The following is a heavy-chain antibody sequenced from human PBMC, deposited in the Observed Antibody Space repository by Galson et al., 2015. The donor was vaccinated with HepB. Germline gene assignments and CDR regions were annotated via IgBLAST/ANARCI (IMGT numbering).Heavy chain of an antibody. J-gene: IGHJ1*01. CDR2: ISSSSTYT. V-gene: IGHV3-11*06. CDR3: ARGFSSGSSGWNGRAEYFQH. D-gene: IGHD3-22*01. Sequence: SLRLSCAASGFTFSDYYLGWIRQAPGKGLEWISYISSSSTYTNYADSVKGRFTISRDNAKNSLYLRMNSLRAEDTAVYYCARGFSSGSSGWNGRAEYFQHWGQGTLVTVSS. CDR1: GFTFSDYY.